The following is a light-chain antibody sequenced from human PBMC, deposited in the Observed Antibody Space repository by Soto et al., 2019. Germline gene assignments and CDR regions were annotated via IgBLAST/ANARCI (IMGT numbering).Light chain of an antibody. CDR3: QQYNDWPMYT. CDR2: DAS. J-gene: IGKJ2*01. Sequence: EIVMTQSPVNLYVSPGERATLSCRASQSIDNNLAWYQQKPGQAPRLLIYDASTRATDIPPKFSGSGSGTDFTLSISSLQSEDFAFYYCQQYNDWPMYTFGQGTRLQIK. V-gene: IGKV3-15*01. CDR1: QSIDNN.